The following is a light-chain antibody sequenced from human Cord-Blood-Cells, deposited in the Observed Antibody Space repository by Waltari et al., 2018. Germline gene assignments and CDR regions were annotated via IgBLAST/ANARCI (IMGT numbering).Light chain of an antibody. CDR1: SSNICRTP. Sequence: QSVLTQPPSASGTPGQRVTISRSGSSSNICRTPLHWYPQLPGTAPKLLIYSNNQRPSGVPDRFSGSKSGTSASLAISGLQSEDEADYYCAAWDDSLNGPVFGGGTKLTVL. CDR2: SNN. J-gene: IGLJ3*02. CDR3: AAWDDSLNGPV. V-gene: IGLV1-44*01.